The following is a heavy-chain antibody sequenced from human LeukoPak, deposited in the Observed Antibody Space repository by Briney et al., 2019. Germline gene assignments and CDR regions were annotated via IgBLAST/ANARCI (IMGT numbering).Heavy chain of an antibody. CDR1: GYSFTSYW. J-gene: IGHJ6*02. CDR3: ARHNINPCSSSSRYYGMDV. Sequence: GESLKISCKGSGYSFTSYWIGWVRQMPGKGLEWMGIIYPGDSDTRYSPSFQGQVTISADKSIGTAYLQWSSLKASDTAMYYCARHNINPCSSSSRYYGMDVWGQGTTVTVSS. D-gene: IGHD6-6*01. CDR2: IYPGDSDT. V-gene: IGHV5-51*01.